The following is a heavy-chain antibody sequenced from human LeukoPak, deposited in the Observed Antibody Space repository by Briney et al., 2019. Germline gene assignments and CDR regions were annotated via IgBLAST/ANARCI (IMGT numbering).Heavy chain of an antibody. J-gene: IGHJ4*02. CDR3: AKDGALSIAARPSYFDY. CDR1: GFTFDDYA. D-gene: IGHD6-6*01. Sequence: GGSLRLSCAASGFTFDDYAMHWVRQAPGKGLEWVSGISWNSGSIGYADSVKGRFTISRDNAKNPLYLQMNSLRAEDTALYYCAKDGALSIAARPSYFDYWGQGTPVTVSS. CDR2: ISWNSGSI. V-gene: IGHV3-9*01.